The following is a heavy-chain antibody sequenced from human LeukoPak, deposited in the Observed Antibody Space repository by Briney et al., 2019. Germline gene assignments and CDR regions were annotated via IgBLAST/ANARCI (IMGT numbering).Heavy chain of an antibody. CDR1: GFTVSSNY. J-gene: IGHJ6*02. CDR3: ARDSTDYDFWSGPGNMDV. CDR2: IYSGGSA. Sequence: TGGSLRLSCAASGFTVSSNYMSWVRQAPGKGLEWVSVIYSGGSAYYADSVKGRFTISRDNAKNSLYLQMNSLRAEDTAVYYCARDSTDYDFWSGPGNMDVWGQGTTVTVSS. D-gene: IGHD3-3*01. V-gene: IGHV3-66*01.